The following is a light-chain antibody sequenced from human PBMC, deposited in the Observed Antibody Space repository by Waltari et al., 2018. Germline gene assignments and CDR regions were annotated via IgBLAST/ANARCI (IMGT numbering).Light chain of an antibody. CDR3: QSADSSGTYIV. Sequence: SYDLTQPPSVSVSPGQTARITCSGDALPKQYAFWYQQKAGQAPVLVIHKDSDRPTGIPERFAGSNSGTTVTLTISGGQAEDEADYYCQSADSSGTYIVFGGGTKLTVL. CDR1: ALPKQY. V-gene: IGLV3-25*03. CDR2: KDS. J-gene: IGLJ2*01.